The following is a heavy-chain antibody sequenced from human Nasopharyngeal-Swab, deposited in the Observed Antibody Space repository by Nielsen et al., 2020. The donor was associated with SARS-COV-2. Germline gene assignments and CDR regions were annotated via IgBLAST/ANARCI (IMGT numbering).Heavy chain of an antibody. CDR2: INHSGST. D-gene: IGHD6-19*01. CDR1: GGSFSGYY. J-gene: IGHJ5*02. CDR3: ARAKQWLVLRWFDP. V-gene: IGHV4-34*01. Sequence: GSLRLSCAVYGGSFSGYYLSWIRQPPGKGLEWIGEINHSGSTNYNPSLKSRVTISVDTSKNQFSLKLSSVTAADTAVYYCARAKQWLVLRWFDPWGQGTLVTVSS.